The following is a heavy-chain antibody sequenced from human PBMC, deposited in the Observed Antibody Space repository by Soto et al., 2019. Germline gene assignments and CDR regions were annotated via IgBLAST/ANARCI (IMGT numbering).Heavy chain of an antibody. V-gene: IGHV3-23*01. CDR1: GFTFNIYA. J-gene: IGHJ4*02. D-gene: IGHD6-6*01. Sequence: SGGSLSLSCAASGFTFNIYAMSWVRQAPGKGLEWVSAISGSGGGTYYADSVEGRFTISRDNSNNTLYLQMSSLRAEDTAVYYCAKWSSSSTFDYWGQGTLVTVSS. CDR2: ISGSGGGT. CDR3: AKWSSSSTFDY.